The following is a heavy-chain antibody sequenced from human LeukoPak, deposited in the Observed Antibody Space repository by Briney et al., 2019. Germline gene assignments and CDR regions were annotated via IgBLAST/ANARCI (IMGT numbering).Heavy chain of an antibody. Sequence: SETLSLTCTVSGGSISSYYWSWIRQPAGKGLEWIGRIYTSGSTNYNPSLKSRVTMSVDTSKNQFSLKLSSVTAADTAVYYCARDWKGITMVRGVTYFDYWGQGTLVTVSS. D-gene: IGHD3-10*01. J-gene: IGHJ4*02. CDR1: GGSISSYY. V-gene: IGHV4-4*07. CDR3: ARDWKGITMVRGVTYFDY. CDR2: IYTSGST.